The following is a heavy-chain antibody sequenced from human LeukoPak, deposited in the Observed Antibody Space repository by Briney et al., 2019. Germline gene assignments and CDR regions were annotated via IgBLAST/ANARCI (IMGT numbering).Heavy chain of an antibody. CDR1: GFALSTNG. V-gene: IGHV3-23*01. CDR3: AKEYVHYGVYAPSFDY. Sequence: GGSLRLSCAASGFALSTNGMSWVRQAPGKGLEWVSAISGSGGSTYYADSVKGRFTISRDNSKNTLYLQMNSLRAEDTAVYYCAKEYVHYGVYAPSFDYCGQGTLVTVSS. D-gene: IGHD4-17*01. J-gene: IGHJ4*02. CDR2: ISGSGGST.